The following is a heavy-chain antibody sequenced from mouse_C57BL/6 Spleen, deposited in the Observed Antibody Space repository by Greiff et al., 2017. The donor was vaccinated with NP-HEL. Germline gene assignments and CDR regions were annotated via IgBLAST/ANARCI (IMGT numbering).Heavy chain of an antibody. Sequence: DVQLQESGGGLVQPGGSMKLSCAASGFTFSDAWMDWVRQSPETGLEWVAEIRNKDNNHATYYAESVKGRFTISRDDSKSSVYLQMNSLRAEDTGIYYCTRDGDGYFDYWGQGTTLTVSS. CDR1: GFTFSDAW. D-gene: IGHD3-3*01. CDR3: TRDGDGYFDY. J-gene: IGHJ2*01. CDR2: IRNKDNNHAT. V-gene: IGHV6-6*01.